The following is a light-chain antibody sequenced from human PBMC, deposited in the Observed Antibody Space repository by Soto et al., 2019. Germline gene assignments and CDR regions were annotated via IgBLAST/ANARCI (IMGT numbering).Light chain of an antibody. V-gene: IGKV1-5*01. CDR3: QQYDSYSSGP. CDR2: DAS. CDR1: QSISTW. J-gene: IGKJ1*01. Sequence: IRMTQSPSTLSASVGDRVTITCRASQSISTWLAWYQQKPGKAPKVLIFDASSLKTGVPSRFSGSGSGTEFTLTISNLQPDDFATYYCQQYDSYSSGPFGQGTKVDIK.